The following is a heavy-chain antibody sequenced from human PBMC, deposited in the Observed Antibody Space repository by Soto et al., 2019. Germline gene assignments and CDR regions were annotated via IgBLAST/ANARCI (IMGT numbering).Heavy chain of an antibody. CDR1: GYTFTRYG. Sequence: SVKVSCKASGYTFTRYGISWVRQAPGQGLEWMGWISAYNGNTNCAQKLQGRVSMTTDTFTSTAYMEWRRLRSDDAAVYYCARYRGGGSGSYWNFYYGMDVWGQGTMVTVSS. J-gene: IGHJ6*02. CDR2: ISAYNGNT. D-gene: IGHD3-10*01. V-gene: IGHV1-18*04. CDR3: ARYRGGGSGSYWNFYYGMDV.